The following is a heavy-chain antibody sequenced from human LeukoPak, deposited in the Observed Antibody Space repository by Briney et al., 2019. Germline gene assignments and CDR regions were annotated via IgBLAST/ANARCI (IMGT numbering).Heavy chain of an antibody. D-gene: IGHD3-22*01. CDR3: ARDLDSSGYSFDY. CDR2: IKQDGSEK. J-gene: IGHJ4*02. V-gene: IGHV3-7*01. CDR1: GFTFSSYW. Sequence: GGSLRLSCAASGFTFSSYWMSWVRQAPGKGLEWVANIKQDGSEKYYVDSVKGRFTISRDNAKNSLYPQMNSLRAEDTAVYYCARDLDSSGYSFDYWGQGTLVTVSS.